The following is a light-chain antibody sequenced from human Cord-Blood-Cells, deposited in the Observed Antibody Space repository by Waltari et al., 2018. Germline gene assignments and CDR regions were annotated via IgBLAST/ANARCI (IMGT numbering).Light chain of an antibody. V-gene: IGKV1-39*01. Sequence: IQMTQSPSSLSESVGDRVTITFRASQSISSYLNWYQQKPGKAPKLLIYAASSLQSGVPSRFSGSGSGTDFTLTISSLQPEDFATYYCQQSYSTLFTFGPGTKVDIK. CDR1: QSISSY. CDR2: AAS. CDR3: QQSYSTLFT. J-gene: IGKJ3*01.